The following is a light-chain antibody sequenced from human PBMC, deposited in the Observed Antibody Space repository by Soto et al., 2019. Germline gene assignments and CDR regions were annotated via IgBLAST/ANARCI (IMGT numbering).Light chain of an antibody. J-gene: IGKJ4*01. V-gene: IGKV4-1*01. CDR3: QQYYSLPLT. CDR1: QSVLYSSNKWNY. CDR2: WAS. Sequence: VLTQSPECLTVSLCDRSTINCRSSQSVLYSSNKWNYLGWYQKKPGQPPKLLIYWASTRASGVPDRFSGSGSETDFTLTINSLQAEDVAVYYCQQYYSLPLTFGGGTKVDIK.